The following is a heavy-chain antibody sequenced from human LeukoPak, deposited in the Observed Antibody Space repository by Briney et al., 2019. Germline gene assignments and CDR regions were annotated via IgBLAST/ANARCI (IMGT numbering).Heavy chain of an antibody. CDR1: GFTFSSYE. CDR3: ARDAITDVSGIVGAIRPYYYYYMDV. Sequence: QTGGSLRLSCAASGFTFSSYEMNWVRQAPGKGLEWVSYISSSGSTIYYADSVKGRFTISRDNSKNTLYLQMNSLRAEDTAVYYCARDAITDVSGIVGAIRPYYYYYMDVWGKGTTVTVSS. D-gene: IGHD1-26*01. V-gene: IGHV3-48*03. J-gene: IGHJ6*03. CDR2: ISSSGSTI.